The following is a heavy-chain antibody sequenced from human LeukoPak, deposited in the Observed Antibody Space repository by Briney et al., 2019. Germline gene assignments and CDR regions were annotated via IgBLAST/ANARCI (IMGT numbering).Heavy chain of an antibody. CDR1: GGAMSSTRYV. J-gene: IGHJ6*03. V-gene: IGHV4-39*01. D-gene: IGHD3-3*01. CDR2: IFYSGTT. Sequence: SETLSLTCTVSGGAMSSTRYVWGWIRQPPGKGLEWIGTIFYSGTTYYNPSLKSRVTISVDTSKNQFSLKLSAVTAADTAVYYCARVVRPAVTIFGVATRPVYYYMDVWGKGTTVTVSS. CDR3: ARVVRPAVTIFGVATRPVYYYMDV.